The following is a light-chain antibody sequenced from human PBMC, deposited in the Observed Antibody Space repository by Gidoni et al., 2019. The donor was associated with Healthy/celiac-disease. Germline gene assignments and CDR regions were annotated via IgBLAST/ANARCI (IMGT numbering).Light chain of an antibody. V-gene: IGKV1-5*03. J-gene: IGKJ2*01. CDR2: KAS. CDR1: QSISSW. Sequence: DIQMTQSPSTLSASVGDRVTITCRASQSISSWLAWYQQKPGKAPKLLIYKASSLESGVPSRFSGSGTGTEFTLTISSLQPDDFATYYCQQYNSYPYTFGQGTKLEIK. CDR3: QQYNSYPYT.